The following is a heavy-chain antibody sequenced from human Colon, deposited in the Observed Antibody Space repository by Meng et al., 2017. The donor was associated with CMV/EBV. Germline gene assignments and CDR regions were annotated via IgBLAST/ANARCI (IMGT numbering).Heavy chain of an antibody. Sequence: SRCTFSRYSTNWVRQAPRKGLAWVSSISSISTYIYYADSVKGRFTISRDNAKNSLYLPINSLRAEDTAFYYCARDLRVPAAIDRGFDSWGQGTLVTVSS. V-gene: IGHV3-21*01. CDR1: RCTFSRYS. J-gene: IGHJ4*02. CDR3: ARDLRVPAAIDRGFDS. D-gene: IGHD2-2*02. CDR2: ISSISTYI.